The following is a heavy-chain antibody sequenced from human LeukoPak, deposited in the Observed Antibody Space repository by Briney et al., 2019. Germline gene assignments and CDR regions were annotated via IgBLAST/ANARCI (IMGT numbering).Heavy chain of an antibody. CDR3: ARSPYCGGDCPIDY. Sequence: GFXXXXYWSWIXXPPGKGLEWIGYIYYSGSTNYNPSLKSRVTISVDTSKNQFSLKLSSVTAADTAVYYCARSPYCGGDCPIDYWGQGTLVTVSS. V-gene: IGHV4-59*01. D-gene: IGHD2-21*02. CDR1: GFXXXXY. CDR2: IYYSGST. J-gene: IGHJ4*02.